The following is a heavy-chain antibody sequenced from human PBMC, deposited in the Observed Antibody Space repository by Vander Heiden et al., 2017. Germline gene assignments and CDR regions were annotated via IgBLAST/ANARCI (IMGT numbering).Heavy chain of an antibody. V-gene: IGHV3-21*01. CDR3: ARGSGSYSAFDI. D-gene: IGHD1-26*01. CDR1: GFTFSSYS. J-gene: IGHJ3*02. CDR2: ISSSSSYI. Sequence: EVQLVESGGGLVKPGGSLRLSCAASGFTFSSYSMNWVRQAPGKGLELVSSISSSSSYIYYADSVKGRFTISRDNAKNSLYLQMNSLRAEDTAVYYCARGSGSYSAFDIWGQGTMVTVSS.